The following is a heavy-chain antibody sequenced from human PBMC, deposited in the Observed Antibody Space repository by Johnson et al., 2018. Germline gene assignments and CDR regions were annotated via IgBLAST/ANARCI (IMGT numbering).Heavy chain of an antibody. Sequence: QVQLVQSGGGVVQPGRSLRLSCAASGFTFSSYGMHWVRQAPGKGLEWVAVISYDGSNKYYADSVKGRFTISRDNSKNTLYLQMNSLKAEDTAVYYCAKAHTAMVPRTYYYGMDVWGQGTTVTVS. J-gene: IGHJ6*02. CDR3: AKAHTAMVPRTYYYGMDV. V-gene: IGHV3-30*18. D-gene: IGHD5-18*01. CDR1: GFTFSSYG. CDR2: ISYDGSNK.